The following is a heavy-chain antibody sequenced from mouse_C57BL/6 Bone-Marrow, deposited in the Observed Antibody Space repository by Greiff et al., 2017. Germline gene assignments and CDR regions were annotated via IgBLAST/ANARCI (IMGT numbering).Heavy chain of an antibody. CDR3: ARWGLLPDY. Sequence: QVQLQQPGAELVMPGASVKLSCKASGYTFTSYWMHWVKQRPGQGLAWIGEIDPSDSYTTYNPKFKGKSTLTVDKSSSTAYMQLSSLTSEDSAVYYCARWGLLPDYWGQGTTLTVSS. CDR2: IDPSDSYT. V-gene: IGHV1-69*01. D-gene: IGHD2-3*01. CDR1: GYTFTSYW. J-gene: IGHJ2*01.